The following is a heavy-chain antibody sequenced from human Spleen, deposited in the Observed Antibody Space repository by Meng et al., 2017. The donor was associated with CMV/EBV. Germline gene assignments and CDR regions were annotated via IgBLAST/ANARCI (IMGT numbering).Heavy chain of an antibody. J-gene: IGHJ6*02. D-gene: IGHD3-3*01. V-gene: IGHV3-74*01. CDR3: ARVFGGSYDFWSGYYYYGMDV. Sequence: GGSLRLSCAASGFTFSSYWMHWVRQAPGKGLVWVSRINSDGSSTSYADSVKGRFTISRDNAKNTLYLQMNSLRAEDTAVYYCARVFGGSYDFWSGYYYYGMDVWGQGTTVTVSS. CDR2: INSDGSST. CDR1: GFTFSSYW.